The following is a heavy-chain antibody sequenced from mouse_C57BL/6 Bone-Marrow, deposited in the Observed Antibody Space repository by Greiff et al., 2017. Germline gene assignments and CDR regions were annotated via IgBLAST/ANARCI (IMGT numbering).Heavy chain of an antibody. CDR3: AGPYYSNYGYFDV. D-gene: IGHD2-5*01. V-gene: IGHV1-55*01. CDR2: IYPGSGST. Sequence: VQLQQPGAELVKPGASVKMSCKASGYTFTSYWITWVKQRPGQGLEWIGDIYPGSGSTNYNEKFKSKATLTVDTSSSTAYMQHSSLTSEDSAVYYCAGPYYSNYGYFDVWGTGTTVTVSS. J-gene: IGHJ1*03. CDR1: GYTFTSYW.